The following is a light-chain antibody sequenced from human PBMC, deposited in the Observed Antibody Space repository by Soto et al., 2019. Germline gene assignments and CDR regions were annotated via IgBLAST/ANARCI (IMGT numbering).Light chain of an antibody. CDR3: QQYNNWPPAT. CDR2: GAS. J-gene: IGKJ5*01. V-gene: IGKV3-15*01. Sequence: EIVLTQSPATLSLSPGERATLSCRARQSLSNNIYLAWYQQKPGQAPRLLIHGASTRATGIPARFSGSGSGTEFTLTISSLQSEDIAVYYCQQYNNWPPATFGQGTRLEIK. CDR1: QSLSNN.